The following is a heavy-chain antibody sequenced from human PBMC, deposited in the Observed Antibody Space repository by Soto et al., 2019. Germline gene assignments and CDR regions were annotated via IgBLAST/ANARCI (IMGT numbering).Heavy chain of an antibody. CDR1: GFTFSRFE. CDR2: ISSSGSTA. CDR3: TRAAWFPYLSFY. D-gene: IGHD3-10*01. V-gene: IGHV3-48*03. Sequence: GGSLRLSCAASGFTFSRFELHWVRQAPGKGLEWISYISSSGSTAYYASSVEGRFTISRDNADNSVYLQMDSLRAEDTALYYCTRAAWFPYLSFYWGQGALVTVSS. J-gene: IGHJ4*02.